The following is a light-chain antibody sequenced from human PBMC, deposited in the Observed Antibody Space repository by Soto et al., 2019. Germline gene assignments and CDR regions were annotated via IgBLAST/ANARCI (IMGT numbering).Light chain of an antibody. CDR3: CPYAGGSTYA. CDR1: SSDVGGYNL. J-gene: IGLJ1*01. CDR2: EDN. Sequence: QSALTQPASVSGSPGQSITISCAGTSSDVGGYNLVSWYQQHPGKAPKLMIYEDNERPSGVSNRFSGSKSGNTASLTISGLRAEDEADYYCCPYAGGSTYAFGTGTKLTVL. V-gene: IGLV2-23*01.